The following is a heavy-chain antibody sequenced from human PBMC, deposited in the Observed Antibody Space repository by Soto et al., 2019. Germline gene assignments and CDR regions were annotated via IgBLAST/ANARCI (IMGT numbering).Heavy chain of an antibody. V-gene: IGHV2-5*01. CDR1: GFSLSTSGVG. CDR2: IYWNDDK. J-gene: IGHJ1*01. D-gene: IGHD6-13*01. Sequence: QITLKESGPTLVKPTQTLTLTRTFSGFSLSTSGVGVGWIRQPPGKALEWLALIYWNDDKRYSPSLKSRLTITKDTSKNQVVLTMTNMDPVDTATYYCAHGIAAAGVFRHWGQGTLVTVSS. CDR3: AHGIAAAGVFRH.